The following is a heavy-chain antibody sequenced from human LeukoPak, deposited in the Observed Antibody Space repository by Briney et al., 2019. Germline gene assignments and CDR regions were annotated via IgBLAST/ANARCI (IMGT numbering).Heavy chain of an antibody. D-gene: IGHD3-10*01. CDR1: GGSISRSSYY. V-gene: IGHV4-39*07. CDR3: ARALYYYGSGSYDYYYMDV. CDR2: IYYSGST. J-gene: IGHJ6*03. Sequence: KPSETLSLTCTVSGGSISRSSYYWGWIRQPPGKGLEWIGSIYYSGSTYYNPSLKSRVTISVDTSKNQFSLKLSSVTAADTAVYYCARALYYYGSGSYDYYYMDVWGKGTTVTVSS.